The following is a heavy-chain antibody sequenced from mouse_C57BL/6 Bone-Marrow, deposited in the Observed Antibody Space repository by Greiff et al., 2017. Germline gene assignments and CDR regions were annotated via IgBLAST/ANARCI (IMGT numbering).Heavy chain of an antibody. Sequence: QVQLQQPGAELVRPGTSVRLSGRASGNTFTSSWRPGVKQRPGQGLEWIGVIEPSDSYTNYNQKFKGKATLTVDTSSSTAYMQLSSLTSEDSAVYYCARSRLYYAMDYWGQGTSVTVSS. CDR2: IEPSDSYT. V-gene: IGHV1-59*01. CDR3: ARSRLYYAMDY. CDR1: GNTFTSSW. J-gene: IGHJ4*01.